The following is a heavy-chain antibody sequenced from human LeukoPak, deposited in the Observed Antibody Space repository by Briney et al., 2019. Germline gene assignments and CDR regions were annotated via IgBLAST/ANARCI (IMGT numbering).Heavy chain of an antibody. J-gene: IGHJ5*02. CDR3: TRTHIPYCAGKSCYSFDP. Sequence: GASVKVSCKASGFTFNIYFLHWVRQAPGQGLDYMGRINPNNGDTNYAQKFQGRVTMTRDTATDTAYLELSRLTSGDTAVYYCTRTHIPYCAGKSCYSFDPWGQGTLVTVSS. CDR1: GFTFNIYF. V-gene: IGHV1-2*06. CDR2: INPNNGDT. D-gene: IGHD2-21*01.